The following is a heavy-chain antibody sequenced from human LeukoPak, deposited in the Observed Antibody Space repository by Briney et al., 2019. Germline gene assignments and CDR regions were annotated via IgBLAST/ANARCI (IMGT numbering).Heavy chain of an antibody. J-gene: IGHJ4*02. CDR2: IKGDGSEK. CDR1: GFTFSRYY. D-gene: IGHD2-21*01. V-gene: IGHV3-7*01. CDR3: ARDGLTCHCGVD. Sequence: GGSLRLSCAASGFTFSRYYMSWVRQAPGKGLEWVAKIKGDGSEKYYVDSVEGRFTISRDNANNALYLEMNSLRPEDTAVYYCARDGLTCHCGVDWGQGTLVTVSS.